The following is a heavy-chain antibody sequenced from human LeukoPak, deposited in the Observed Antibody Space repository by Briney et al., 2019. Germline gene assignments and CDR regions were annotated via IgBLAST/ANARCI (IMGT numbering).Heavy chain of an antibody. CDR1: GYTFTSYD. CDR3: ARGPGGPYYYYYYGMDV. V-gene: IGHV1-8*01. J-gene: IGHJ6*02. Sequence: ASVKVSCKASGYTFTSYDINWVRQATGQGLEWMGWMNPNSGNTGYAQKFQGRVTMTRNTSISTAYMELSSLRSEDTAVYYCARGPGGPYYYYYYGMDVWGQGITVTVSS. CDR2: MNPNSGNT. D-gene: IGHD6-25*01.